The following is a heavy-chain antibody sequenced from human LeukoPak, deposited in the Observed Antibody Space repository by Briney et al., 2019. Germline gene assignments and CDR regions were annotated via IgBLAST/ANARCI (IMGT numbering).Heavy chain of an antibody. CDR1: GFTFSSYA. CDR2: ISYDGSNK. Sequence: GGSLRLSCAASGFTFSSYAMHWVRQAPGKGLEWVAVISYDGSNKYYADSVKGRFTISRDSSKNTLYLQMNNLRVEDTAVYYCARAAGDRIGYFDLWGRGTLVTVSS. CDR3: ARAAGDRIGYFDL. V-gene: IGHV3-30*14. J-gene: IGHJ2*01. D-gene: IGHD7-27*01.